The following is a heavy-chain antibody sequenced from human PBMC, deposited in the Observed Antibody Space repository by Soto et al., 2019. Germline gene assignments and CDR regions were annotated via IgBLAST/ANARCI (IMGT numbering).Heavy chain of an antibody. CDR1: GGSISSYY. D-gene: IGHD5-18*01. CDR2: IYYSGST. V-gene: IGHV4-59*08. J-gene: IGHJ4*02. CDR3: ASRYGSCFDN. Sequence: PSETLSLTCTVSGGSISSYYWSWIRQPPGKGLEWIGYIYYSGSTNYNPSLKSRVTISVDTSNIQFSLKLSSVTAADTAGDDCASRYGSCFDNGGQETLVTVSS.